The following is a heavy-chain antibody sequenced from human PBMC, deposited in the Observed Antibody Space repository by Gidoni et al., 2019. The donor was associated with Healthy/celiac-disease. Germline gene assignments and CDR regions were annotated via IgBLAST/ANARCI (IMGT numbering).Heavy chain of an antibody. CDR2: IYYSGST. Sequence: QLQLQESGPGLVKPSETLSLTCTVSGGSISSSSYYWGWIRQPPGKGLEWIGSIYYSGSTYYNPSLKSRVTISVDTSKNQFSLKPSSVTAADTAVYYCARRRNYYDSSGAAFDIWGQGTMVTVSS. CDR1: GGSISSSSYY. D-gene: IGHD3-22*01. CDR3: ARRRNYYDSSGAAFDI. V-gene: IGHV4-39*07. J-gene: IGHJ3*02.